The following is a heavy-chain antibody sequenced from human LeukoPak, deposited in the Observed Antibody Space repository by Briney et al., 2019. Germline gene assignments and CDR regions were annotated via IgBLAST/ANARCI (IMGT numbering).Heavy chain of an antibody. CDR1: GFTVSSNY. CDR2: INHSGST. V-gene: IGHV4-34*01. CDR3: ARLPLYGTSYYYYYMDV. Sequence: GSLRLSCAASGFTVSSNYMTWVRQAPGKGLEWIGEINHSGSTNYNPSLKSRVTISVDTSKNQFSLKLSSVTAADTAVYYCARLPLYGTSYYYYYMDVWGKGTTVTISS. J-gene: IGHJ6*03. D-gene: IGHD2-2*01.